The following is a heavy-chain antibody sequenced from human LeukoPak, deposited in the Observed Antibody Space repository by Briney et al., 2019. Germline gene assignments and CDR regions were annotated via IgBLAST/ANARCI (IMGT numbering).Heavy chain of an antibody. Sequence: SETLSLTCTVSGGSINNYYRTWIRQPPGKGLEWIGYIYYTGFTNYNPSLKSRLTISVDTSNNQFSLDLTSVTAADTAVYYCARVIRTLGGFDYWGQGALVTVSS. CDR1: GGSINNYY. CDR2: IYYTGFT. CDR3: ARVIRTLGGFDY. V-gene: IGHV4-59*12. D-gene: IGHD3-10*01. J-gene: IGHJ4*02.